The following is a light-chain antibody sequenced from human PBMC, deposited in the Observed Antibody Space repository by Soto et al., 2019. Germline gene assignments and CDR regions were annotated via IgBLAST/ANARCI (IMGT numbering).Light chain of an antibody. CDR3: SSYTDSNTPV. CDR2: EVT. Sequence: QSALTQPASVSGPPGQSITISCTGTSSDVGHYNYVSWYQQHPGKAPKLMIYEVTNRPSGVSDRFSGSRSGNTASLTISGLQAEDEADYYCSSYTDSNTPVFGGGTKLTVL. J-gene: IGLJ3*02. V-gene: IGLV2-14*01. CDR1: SSDVGHYNY.